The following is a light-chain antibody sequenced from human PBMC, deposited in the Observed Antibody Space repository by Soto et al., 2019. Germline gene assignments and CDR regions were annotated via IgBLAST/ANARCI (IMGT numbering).Light chain of an antibody. CDR2: GAS. J-gene: IGKJ1*01. CDR1: QSVGNN. Sequence: DIVMTQSPGTLSVSPGKRATLSCRASQSVGNNLAWYQQKPGQAPRLLIHGASTRATGIPARFSGSGSGTEFTLTISSLLSEDFAVYYCQHQSSWPRTFGQGTKVEIK. V-gene: IGKV3-15*01. CDR3: QHQSSWPRT.